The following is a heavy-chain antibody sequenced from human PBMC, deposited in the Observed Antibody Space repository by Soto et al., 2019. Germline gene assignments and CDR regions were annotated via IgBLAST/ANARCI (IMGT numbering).Heavy chain of an antibody. J-gene: IGHJ4*02. V-gene: IGHV3-30-3*01. Sequence: QVQLVESGGGVVQPGRSLRLSCAASGFTFSSYAMHWVRQAPGKGLEWVAVISYDGSNKYYADSVKGRFTISRDNSKSTLYLQMNRLRAEDTAVYYCAREGVYDILTGRHFDYWGQGTLVTVSS. CDR2: ISYDGSNK. CDR1: GFTFSSYA. CDR3: AREGVYDILTGRHFDY. D-gene: IGHD3-9*01.